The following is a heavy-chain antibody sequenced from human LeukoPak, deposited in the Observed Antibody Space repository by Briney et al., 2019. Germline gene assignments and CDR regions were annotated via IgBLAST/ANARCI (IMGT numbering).Heavy chain of an antibody. Sequence: KPSETLSLTCTVSGGSISRGGYYWSWIRQHPGKGLEWIGYIYYSGSTYYNPSLKSRVTISVDTSKNQFSLKLSSVTAADTAVYYCARSAFKVVTRKVAFDIWGQGTMVTVSS. CDR1: GGSISRGGYY. V-gene: IGHV4-31*03. CDR2: IYYSGST. CDR3: ARSAFKVVTRKVAFDI. D-gene: IGHD4-23*01. J-gene: IGHJ3*02.